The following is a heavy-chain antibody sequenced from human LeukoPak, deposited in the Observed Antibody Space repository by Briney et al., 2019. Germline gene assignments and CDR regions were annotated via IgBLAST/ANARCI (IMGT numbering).Heavy chain of an antibody. CDR1: GFTFSNAW. D-gene: IGHD3-22*01. J-gene: IGHJ4*02. Sequence: GGSLRLPCAASGFTFSNAWMSWVRQAPGKGLEWVGRIKSKTDGGTTDYAAPVKGRFTISRDDSKNTLYLQMNSLKTEDTAVYYCTTESDDSSGYYFDYWGQGTLVTVSS. CDR2: IKSKTDGGTT. V-gene: IGHV3-15*01. CDR3: TTESDDSSGYYFDY.